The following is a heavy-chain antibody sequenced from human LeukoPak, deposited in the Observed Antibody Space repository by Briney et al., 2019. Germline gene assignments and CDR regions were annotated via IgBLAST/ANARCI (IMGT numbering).Heavy chain of an antibody. Sequence: GGSLRLSCAASGFTFSSYAMSWVRQAPGKGLEWVSAISGSGGSTYYADSVKGRFTISRDNFKNTLYLQMNSLRAEDTAVYYCATLGMVRGNDYWGPGNLVTVSS. D-gene: IGHD3-10*01. J-gene: IGHJ4*02. CDR2: ISGSGGST. V-gene: IGHV3-23*01. CDR1: GFTFSSYA. CDR3: ATLGMVRGNDY.